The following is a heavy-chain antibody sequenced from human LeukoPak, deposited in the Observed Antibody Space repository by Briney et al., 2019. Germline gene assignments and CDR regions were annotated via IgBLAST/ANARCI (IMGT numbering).Heavy chain of an antibody. CDR3: ARELLSTKNWFDP. Sequence: ASVTVSCKASGYTFTSYYMHWVRQAPGQGLEWMGLINPSGGSTSYAQKFQGRVTMTRDTSTSTVYMELSSLRSEDTAVYYCARELLSTKNWFDPWGQGTLVTVSS. CDR2: INPSGGST. D-gene: IGHD1-26*01. V-gene: IGHV1-46*01. J-gene: IGHJ5*02. CDR1: GYTFTSYY.